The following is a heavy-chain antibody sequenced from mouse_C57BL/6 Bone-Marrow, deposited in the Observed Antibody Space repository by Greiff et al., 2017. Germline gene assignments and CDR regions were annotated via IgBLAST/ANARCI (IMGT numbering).Heavy chain of an antibody. J-gene: IGHJ3*01. V-gene: IGHV5-6*01. CDR2: ISSGGSYT. CDR3: AREGTGRAY. Sequence: EVQGVESGGDLVKPGGSLKLSCAASGFTFSSYGMSWVRQTPDKRLEWVATISSGGSYTYYPDSVKGRFTISRDNAKNTLYLQMGSLKSEDTPMYYWAREGTGRAYWGQGTLVTVSA. CDR1: GFTFSSYG.